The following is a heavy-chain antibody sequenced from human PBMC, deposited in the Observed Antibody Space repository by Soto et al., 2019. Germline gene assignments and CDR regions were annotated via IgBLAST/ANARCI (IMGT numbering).Heavy chain of an antibody. CDR3: ASLSLAEDIVVVPAAPANAFDI. J-gene: IGHJ3*02. Sequence: GESLKISCKGSGYSFTSYWISWVRQMPGKGLEWMGRIDPSDSYTNYSPSFQGHVTISADKSISTAYLQWSSLKASDTAMYYCASLSLAEDIVVVPAAPANAFDIWGQGTMVTV. CDR2: IDPSDSYT. V-gene: IGHV5-10-1*01. D-gene: IGHD2-2*01. CDR1: GYSFTSYW.